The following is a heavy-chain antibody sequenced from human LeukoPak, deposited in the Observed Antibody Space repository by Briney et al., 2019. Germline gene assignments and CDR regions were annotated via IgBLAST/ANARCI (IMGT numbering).Heavy chain of an antibody. V-gene: IGHV3-49*04. J-gene: IGHJ5*02. Sequence: GGSLRLSCTASGFTFGDYAMSWVRQAPGKGLEWVGFIRSKAYGGTTEYAASVKGRFTISRDDSKSIAYLQMNSLKTEDTAVYYCTRDQTLWFGEYQAWFDPWGQGTLVTVSS. CDR1: GFTFGDYA. CDR2: IRSKAYGGTT. CDR3: TRDQTLWFGEYQAWFDP. D-gene: IGHD3-10*01.